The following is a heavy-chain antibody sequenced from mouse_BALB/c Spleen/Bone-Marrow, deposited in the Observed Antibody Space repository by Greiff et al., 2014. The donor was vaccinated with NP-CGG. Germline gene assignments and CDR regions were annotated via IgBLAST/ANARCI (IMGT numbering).Heavy chain of an antibody. CDR2: ISGGGSYR. J-gene: IGHJ2*01. CDR3: ATQNFYY. Sequence: EVMLVESGGGLVKPGGSLKLSCTASGFTFSSYGMSWVRQTPEKRLEWVATISGGGSYRYYPDSVQGRITISRDNAKNNLYLQMSSLRSEDTALYYCATQNFYYWGQGTTLTVSS. CDR1: GFTFSSYG. V-gene: IGHV5-9-2*01.